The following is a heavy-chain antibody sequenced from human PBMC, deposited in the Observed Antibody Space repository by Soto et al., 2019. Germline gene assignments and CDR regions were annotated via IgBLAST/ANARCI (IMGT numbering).Heavy chain of an antibody. CDR1: GFTFSSYG. CDR2: IWYDGSNK. Sequence: QVQLVESGGGVVQPGRSLRLSCAASGFTFSSYGMHWVRQAPGKGLEWVAVIWYDGSNKYYADSVKGRFTISRDNSKNTLYLQMNSLRAEDTAVYYCARSEGGTREHPEFDYWGQGTLVTVSS. D-gene: IGHD2-21*01. V-gene: IGHV3-33*01. J-gene: IGHJ4*02. CDR3: ARSEGGTREHPEFDY.